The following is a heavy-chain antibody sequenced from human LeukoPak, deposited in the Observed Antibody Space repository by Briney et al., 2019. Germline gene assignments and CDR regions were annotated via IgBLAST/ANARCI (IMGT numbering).Heavy chain of an antibody. CDR1: GDSISSDNW. J-gene: IGHJ6*03. CDR2: ISHSGTT. D-gene: IGHD1/OR15-1a*01. CDR3: ARRKIAAGGTITTPYFYYYMDV. Sequence: SETLSLTCAVSGDSISSDNWWTWVRQPPGKGLEWIGEISHSGTTNYTPSLKSRLTISVDKSKNQFSLELTSVTAADTAMYYCARRKIAAGGTITTPYFYYYMDVWGKGSTVTVSS. V-gene: IGHV4-4*02.